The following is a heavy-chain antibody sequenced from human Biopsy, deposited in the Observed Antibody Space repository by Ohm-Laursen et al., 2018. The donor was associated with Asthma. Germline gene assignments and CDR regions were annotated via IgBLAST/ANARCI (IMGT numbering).Heavy chain of an antibody. CDR3: VKDIRLQLWGFDS. J-gene: IGHJ4*02. D-gene: IGHD6-13*01. Sequence: GSLRLSCAASGFTFGNFWMSWGRQTPGKGLEWVATITGDGSQKFYVDSVTGRFTTSRDNSKNSLYLQMNSLRGADTALYYCVKDIRLQLWGFDSWGQGTLVTVSS. V-gene: IGHV3-7*03. CDR1: GFTFGNFW. CDR2: ITGDGSQK.